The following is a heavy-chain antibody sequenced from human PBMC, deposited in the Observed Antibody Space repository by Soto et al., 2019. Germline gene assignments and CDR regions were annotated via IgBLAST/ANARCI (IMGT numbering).Heavy chain of an antibody. D-gene: IGHD3-10*01. J-gene: IGHJ4*01. CDR3: ASGSKDSYPGSRIFDF. CDR2: ITDTGGDS. V-gene: IGHV3-23*01. CDR1: GFTFGSRT. Sequence: GGSLRLSCVASGFTFGSRTMSWVRQAPGEGLEWVSTITDTGGDSKSADSVRGRFAISRDNSRNTLYLQMSSLRAEDSAVYYCASGSKDSYPGSRIFDFWGRGTLVTVSS.